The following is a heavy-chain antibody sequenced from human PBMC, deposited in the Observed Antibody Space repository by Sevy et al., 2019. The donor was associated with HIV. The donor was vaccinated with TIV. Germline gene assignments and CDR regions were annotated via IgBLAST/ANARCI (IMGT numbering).Heavy chain of an antibody. CDR3: ARGGGSTDRGMDV. J-gene: IGHJ6*02. V-gene: IGHV3-21*01. D-gene: IGHD4-4*01. CDR1: GFTFSSYS. Sequence: GGSLRLSCAASGFTFSSYSMNWVRQAPGKGLEWVSSISSTSNYIYYGDSVKGRYTISRDNCKNSLHLQMNSLRAEDTAVYYCARGGGSTDRGMDVWGQGTTVTVSS. CDR2: ISSTSNYI.